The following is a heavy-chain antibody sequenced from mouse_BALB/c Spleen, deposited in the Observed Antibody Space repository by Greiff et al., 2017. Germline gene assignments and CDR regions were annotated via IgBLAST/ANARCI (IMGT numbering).Heavy chain of an antibody. CDR3: ARGGYGSSYGAWFAY. CDR1: GDSITSGY. CDR2: ISYSGST. J-gene: IGHJ3*01. D-gene: IGHD1-1*01. Sequence: VQLKESGPSLVKPSQTLSLTCSVTGDSITSGYWNWIRKFPGNKLEYMGYISYSGSTYYNPSLKSRISITRDTSKNQYYLQLNSVTTEDTATYYCARGGYGSSYGAWFAYWGQGTLVTVSA. V-gene: IGHV3-8*02.